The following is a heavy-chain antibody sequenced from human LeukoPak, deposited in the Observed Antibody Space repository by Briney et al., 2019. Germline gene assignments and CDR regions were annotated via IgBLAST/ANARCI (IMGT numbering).Heavy chain of an antibody. CDR2: INPGGGNT. J-gene: IGHJ3*02. D-gene: IGHD5-24*01. Sequence: ASVKVSCKVSGYTLTELSMHWVRQAPGQGLEWMGLINPGGGNTNYAQNFQGRVTMTRDTSASTVYMELSSLRSEDTAIYYCARIRDGYNDAYDIWGQGTVVTVPP. CDR1: GYTLTELS. CDR3: ARIRDGYNDAYDI. V-gene: IGHV1-46*01.